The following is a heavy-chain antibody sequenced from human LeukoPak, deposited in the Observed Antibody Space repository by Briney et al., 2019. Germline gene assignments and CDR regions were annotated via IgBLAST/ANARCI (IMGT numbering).Heavy chain of an antibody. CDR1: GYSFTSYW. Sequence: GESLQISCKGSGYSFTSYWIGWGRQMPGKGLEWRGIIYPGDSDTRYSPSFQGQVTISADKSISTAYLQWSSLKASDTAMYYCARRVAVAGRPLFDYWGQGTLVTVSS. CDR3: ARRVAVAGRPLFDY. CDR2: IYPGDSDT. V-gene: IGHV5-51*01. J-gene: IGHJ4*02. D-gene: IGHD6-19*01.